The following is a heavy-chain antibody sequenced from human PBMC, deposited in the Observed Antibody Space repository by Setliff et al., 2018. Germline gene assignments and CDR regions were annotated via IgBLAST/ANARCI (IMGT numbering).Heavy chain of an antibody. V-gene: IGHV3-73*01. CDR1: GFSFSGSA. Sequence: GESLKISCAASGFSFSGSAVYWVRQASVKGLEWIGRIRGRTDNYVTAYAASVRGRFTISRDDSKNTAYLQMNSLKTEDTAVYYCTFARDGYDVFDIWGQGTMVTVSS. CDR2: IRGRTDNYVT. J-gene: IGHJ3*02. D-gene: IGHD5-18*01. CDR3: TFARDGYDVFDI.